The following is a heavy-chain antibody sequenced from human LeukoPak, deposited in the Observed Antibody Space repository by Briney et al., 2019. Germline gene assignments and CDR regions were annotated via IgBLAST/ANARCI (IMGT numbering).Heavy chain of an antibody. V-gene: IGHV6-1*01. Sequence: SQTLSLTCAISGDSVSSNNAVWNWIRQSPSRGLEWLGKTYYRSKWNYDYAVSMKSRITINPDTSKNHFSLQLSSVTPEDTAVYYCARLVNSGCLDCWGQGVLVTVSS. D-gene: IGHD3-10*01. J-gene: IGHJ4*02. CDR2: TYYRSKWNY. CDR3: ARLVNSGCLDC. CDR1: GDSVSSNNAV.